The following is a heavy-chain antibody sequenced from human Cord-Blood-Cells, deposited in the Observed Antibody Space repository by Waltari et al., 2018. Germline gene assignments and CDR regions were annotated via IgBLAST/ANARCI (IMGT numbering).Heavy chain of an antibody. Sequence: QVQLQQWGAGLLKPSETLSLTCAVYGGSFSGYYWSWIRQPPGKGLEWSGEIKHSGSTNYHPTLKRRVTISVDTSKSQFSLKRSSVTAADTGVYYCARRGITVFDYWGQGTLVTVSS. CDR1: GGSFSGYY. CDR2: IKHSGST. D-gene: IGHD3-16*01. J-gene: IGHJ4*02. V-gene: IGHV4-34*01. CDR3: ARRGITVFDY.